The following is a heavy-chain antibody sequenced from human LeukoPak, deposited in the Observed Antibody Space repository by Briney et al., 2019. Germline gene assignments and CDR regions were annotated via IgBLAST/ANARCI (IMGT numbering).Heavy chain of an antibody. V-gene: IGHV1-18*04. J-gene: IGHJ4*02. Sequence: GASVKVSCKASGYTSTSYGISWVRQAPGQGLEWMGWISAYNGNTNYAQKLQGRVTMTTDTSTSTAYMELRSLRSDDTAVYYCARESSSWYRVTVDYWGQGTLVTVSS. CDR2: ISAYNGNT. CDR3: ARESSSWYRVTVDY. CDR1: GYTSTSYG. D-gene: IGHD6-13*01.